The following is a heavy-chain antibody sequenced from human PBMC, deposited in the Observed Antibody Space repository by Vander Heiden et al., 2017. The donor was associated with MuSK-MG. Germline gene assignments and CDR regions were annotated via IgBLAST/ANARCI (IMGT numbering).Heavy chain of an antibody. Sequence: EVQLVESGGGLVQPGRSLRLSCVASGLPFGDYTMYWVRQAPGKGLEWVSGISWNGGSIGYADSVKGRFTISRDNAKNSLYLQMNSLRAEDTALYYCAKDSSSSSYYYYYGMDVWGQGTTVTVSS. J-gene: IGHJ6*02. V-gene: IGHV3-9*01. CDR2: ISWNGGSI. CDR3: AKDSSSSSYYYYYGMDV. CDR1: GLPFGDYT. D-gene: IGHD6-6*01.